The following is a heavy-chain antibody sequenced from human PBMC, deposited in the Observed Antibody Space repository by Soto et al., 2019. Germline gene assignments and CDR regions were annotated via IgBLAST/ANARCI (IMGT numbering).Heavy chain of an antibody. Sequence: GASVKVSCTASGYTFTSYARSWVRQAPVQGLEWMGWITAYNGNTNYAQKLQGRVTMTTDTSTSTAYMELRSLRYDDTAVYYCARDPPLGAYYYDSSGYDYWGQGTLVTVSS. CDR1: GYTFTSYA. CDR2: ITAYNGNT. CDR3: ARDPPLGAYYYDSSGYDY. V-gene: IGHV1-18*01. J-gene: IGHJ4*02. D-gene: IGHD3-22*01.